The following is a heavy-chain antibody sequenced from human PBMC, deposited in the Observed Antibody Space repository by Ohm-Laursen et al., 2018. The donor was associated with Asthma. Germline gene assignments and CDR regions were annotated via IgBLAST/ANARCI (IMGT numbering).Heavy chain of an antibody. CDR3: ALGELLLSFDY. J-gene: IGHJ4*02. CDR2: ISYDGSNK. D-gene: IGHD1-26*01. V-gene: IGHV3-30*03. CDR1: GFTFSSYG. Sequence: RSLRLSCTASGFTFSSYGMHWVRQAPGKGLEWVAVISYDGSNKVYADSVKGRFTISRDNSKNTLYLQMNSLRAEDTAVYYCALGELLLSFDYWGQGTLVTVSS.